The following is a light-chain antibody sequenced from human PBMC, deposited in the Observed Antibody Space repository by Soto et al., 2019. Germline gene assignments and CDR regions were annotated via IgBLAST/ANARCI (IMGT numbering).Light chain of an antibody. CDR2: DAT. J-gene: IGLJ3*02. Sequence: QTVVTQEPSLTVSPGGTVTLTCGSSTGAVTSGHYPYWFQEKPGQAPRTLIYDATNKHSWTPARFSGSLLGGKAALTLSGAQPEDEADYYCSLSYSGAWVFGGGTQLTVL. V-gene: IGLV7-46*01. CDR3: SLSYSGAWV. CDR1: TGAVTSGHY.